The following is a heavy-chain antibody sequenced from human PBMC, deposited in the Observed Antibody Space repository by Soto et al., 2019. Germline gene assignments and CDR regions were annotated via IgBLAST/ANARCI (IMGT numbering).Heavy chain of an antibody. V-gene: IGHV3-53*01. CDR2: IYSGGST. Sequence: GALRLSCAASGFTVSSNYMSWVRQAPGKGLEWVSVIYSGGSTYYADSVKGRFTISRDNSKNTLYLQMNSLRAEDTAVYYCAGSGYSSSWYYYYGMDVWGQGTTVTVSS. CDR1: GFTVSSNY. CDR3: AGSGYSSSWYYYYGMDV. D-gene: IGHD6-13*01. J-gene: IGHJ6*02.